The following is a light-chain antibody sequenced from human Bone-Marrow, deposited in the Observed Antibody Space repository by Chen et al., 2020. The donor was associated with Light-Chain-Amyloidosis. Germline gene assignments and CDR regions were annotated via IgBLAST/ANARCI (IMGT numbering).Light chain of an antibody. Sequence: YVLTQPSSVSVAPGQTATIACGGNNIGSTSVHWYQQMPGQAPLLVVYDDSDRPSGIPERLSGSNSGNTATLTISRVEAGDEADYYCQVWDRSSDRPVFGGGTRLTVL. CDR2: DDS. V-gene: IGLV3-21*02. J-gene: IGLJ3*02. CDR1: NIGSTS. CDR3: QVWDRSSDRPV.